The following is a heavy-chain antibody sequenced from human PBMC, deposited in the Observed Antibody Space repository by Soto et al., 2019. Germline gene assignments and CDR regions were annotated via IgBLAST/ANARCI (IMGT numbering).Heavy chain of an antibody. CDR1: GGTFNRYG. V-gene: IGHV1-69*06. CDR3: ERVRVIRGVIPSHFGL. CDR2: IIPLYGTV. D-gene: IGHD3-10*01. Sequence: QDHLAQSGAEVKKPGSSVTVSCKASGGTFNRYGIRWVRQAPGQGLDWMGVIIPLYGTVNYAQKFQGRVSNTADKATSTAYMDLSSLRSDDTAVYYCERVRVIRGVIPSHFGLWGQGTLVTVSS. J-gene: IGHJ4*02.